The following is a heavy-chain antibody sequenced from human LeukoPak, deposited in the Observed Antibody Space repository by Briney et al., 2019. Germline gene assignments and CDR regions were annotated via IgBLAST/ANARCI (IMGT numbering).Heavy chain of an antibody. CDR3: VREAYEYHFDY. D-gene: IGHD5-12*01. CDR1: GFTFSDYS. J-gene: IGHJ4*02. CDR2: ISSNSLYI. V-gene: IGHV3-21*06. Sequence: PGGSLRLSCAASGFTFSDYSMNWVRQAPGKGLEWVSYISSNSLYINYADSVKGRFTVSRDNAKNSLFLQMNSLRAEDTAVYYCVREAYEYHFDYWGQGTLVTVSS.